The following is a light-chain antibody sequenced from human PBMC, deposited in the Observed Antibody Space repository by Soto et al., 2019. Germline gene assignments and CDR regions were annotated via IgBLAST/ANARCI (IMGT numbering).Light chain of an antibody. CDR1: QSVSSY. V-gene: IGKV3-11*01. CDR2: DAS. CDR3: QQRSNWPPIT. J-gene: IGKJ5*01. Sequence: EIVLTQSPVTLSLSPGERATLSCRASQSVSSYLAWYQQKPGQAPRLLIYDASTRATGIPARFSGSGSGTDFTLTIDNLEPEDFAVYYCQQRSNWPPITFGQGTRLEIK.